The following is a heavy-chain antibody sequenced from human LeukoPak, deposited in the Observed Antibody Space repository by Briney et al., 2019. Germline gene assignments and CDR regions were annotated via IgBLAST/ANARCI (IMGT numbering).Heavy chain of an antibody. D-gene: IGHD2-2*01. CDR1: EFTFSSYA. J-gene: IGHJ3*02. V-gene: IGHV3-23*01. Sequence: PGGSLRLSCAASEFTFSSYAMSWVRQAPGKGLEWISTISGSGGTTYYADSVKGRFTISRDNSKNTLYLQMNSLRAEDTAVYYCAETLGYCSSTSCQGAFDIWGQGTMVTVSS. CDR3: AETLGYCSSTSCQGAFDI. CDR2: ISGSGGTT.